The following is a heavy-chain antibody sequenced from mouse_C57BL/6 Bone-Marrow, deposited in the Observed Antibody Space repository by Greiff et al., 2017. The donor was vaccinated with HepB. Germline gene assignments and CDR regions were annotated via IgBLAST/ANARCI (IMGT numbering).Heavy chain of an antibody. V-gene: IGHV2-2*01. J-gene: IGHJ1*03. D-gene: IGHD1-1*01. Sequence: QVQLKQSGPGLVQPSQSLSITCTVSGFSLTSYGVHWVRQSPGKGLEWLGVTWSGGSTDYNAAFISRLSISKDNSKSQVFFKMNSRQADDTAIYYGARQGVVDWYFDGWGTGTTVTVSS. CDR1: GFSLTSYG. CDR3: ARQGVVDWYFDG. CDR2: TWSGGST.